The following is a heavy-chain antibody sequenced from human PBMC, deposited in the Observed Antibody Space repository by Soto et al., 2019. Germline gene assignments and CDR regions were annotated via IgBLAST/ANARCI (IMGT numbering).Heavy chain of an antibody. CDR1: GYTFTSYD. Sequence: QVQPVQSGAAVKKPGASVKVSCKASGYTFTSYDISWVRQAPGQGLEWMGWINAYKGNKNYAQKLQGRVTMTTDTSTSTAYMELMSLNSDDTAVYYCARVREGGYSRVWGQGTLVTVSS. CDR3: ARVREGGYSRV. J-gene: IGHJ4*02. V-gene: IGHV1-18*01. D-gene: IGHD2-15*01. CDR2: INAYKGNK.